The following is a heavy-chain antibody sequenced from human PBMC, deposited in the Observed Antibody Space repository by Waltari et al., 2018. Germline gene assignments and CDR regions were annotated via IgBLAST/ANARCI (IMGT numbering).Heavy chain of an antibody. J-gene: IGHJ1*01. CDR1: VGSFSDYY. D-gene: IGHD1-26*01. CDR2: INHSGST. V-gene: IGHV4-34*01. Sequence: QLHLHQWGVGLLKPAETLSLTWPVYVGSFSDYYLCCFGHPQGKGLEWIGEINHSGSTNYNPSLKSRVTISVDTSKNQFSLNLSSVTAADTAVYYCARGRLGWDSLGPTFQHWGQGTLVTVSS. CDR3: ARGRLGWDSLGPTFQH.